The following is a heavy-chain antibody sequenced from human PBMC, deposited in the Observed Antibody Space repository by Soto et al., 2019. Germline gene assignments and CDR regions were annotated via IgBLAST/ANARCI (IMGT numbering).Heavy chain of an antibody. V-gene: IGHV5-51*01. D-gene: IGHD3-9*01. CDR3: ARGDRRYDMLTGYYPLFDY. CDR2: IYPGDYDT. Sequence: GESLKISCKGSGYSFTSYWIGWVRQMPGKGLEWMGIIYPGDYDTRYSPTLQGKVTISADKYISTAYLQWSSLKASDTAMYYCARGDRRYDMLTGYYPLFDYWGQGTLVTGSS. CDR1: GYSFTSYW. J-gene: IGHJ4*02.